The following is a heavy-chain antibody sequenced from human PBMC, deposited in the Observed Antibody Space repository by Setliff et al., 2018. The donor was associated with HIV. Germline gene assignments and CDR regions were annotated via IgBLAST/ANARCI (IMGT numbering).Heavy chain of an antibody. V-gene: IGHV3-11*04. D-gene: IGHD6-25*01. CDR1: GFTFSDYY. CDR3: AKDGDYRSGDYDAFDI. Sequence: GGSLRLSCAASGFTFSDYYMSWIRQAPGKGLEWVSYISSSGDKTYLADSVKGRVTISRDNFRNTVDLQMNNLRPEDTAVYYCAKDGDYRSGDYDAFDIWGQGTMVTVSS. CDR2: ISSSGDKT. J-gene: IGHJ3*02.